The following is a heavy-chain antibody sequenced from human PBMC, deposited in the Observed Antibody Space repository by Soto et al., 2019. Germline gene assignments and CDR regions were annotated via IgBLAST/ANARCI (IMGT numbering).Heavy chain of an antibody. CDR1: GGTFSSYT. Sequence: QVQLVQSGAEVKKPGSSVKVSCKASGGTFSSYTISWVRQAPGQGLEWMGRIIPSLGIANYAQKVQGRVTITADKSTSTAYMEMSSLRAEDTAVYYCAREQYGGDPMIWGQGTLVTVSS. CDR3: AREQYGGDPMI. CDR2: IIPSLGIA. J-gene: IGHJ4*02. V-gene: IGHV1-69*08. D-gene: IGHD2-21*02.